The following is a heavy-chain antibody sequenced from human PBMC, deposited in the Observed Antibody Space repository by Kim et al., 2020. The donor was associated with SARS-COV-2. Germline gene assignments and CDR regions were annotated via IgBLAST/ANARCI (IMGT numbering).Heavy chain of an antibody. CDR1: GFTFSSYW. D-gene: IGHD4-17*01. J-gene: IGHJ6*02. Sequence: GGSLRLSCAASGFTFSSYWMSWVRQAPGKGLEWVANIKQDGSDKYYVDSVKGRFTISRDNAKNSLYLQMNSLRAEDTAVYYCAGAGQLWGQTVTTNYYGMDVWGQGTTVTVSS. CDR2: IKQDGSDK. V-gene: IGHV3-7*03. CDR3: AGAGQLWGQTVTTNYYGMDV.